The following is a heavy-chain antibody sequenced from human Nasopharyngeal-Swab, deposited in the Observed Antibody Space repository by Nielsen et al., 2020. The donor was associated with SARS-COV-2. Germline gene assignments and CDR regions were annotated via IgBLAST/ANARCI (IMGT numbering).Heavy chain of an antibody. Sequence: SVKVSCKASGGTFSSYAISWVRQAPGQGLKWMGGIIPIFGTANYAQKFQGRVTITADESTSTAYMELSSLRSEDTAVYYCAGHRDQTAPFDYWGQGTLVTVSS. CDR1: GGTFSSYA. J-gene: IGHJ4*02. V-gene: IGHV1-69*13. CDR3: AGHRDQTAPFDY. D-gene: IGHD1-14*01. CDR2: IIPIFGTA.